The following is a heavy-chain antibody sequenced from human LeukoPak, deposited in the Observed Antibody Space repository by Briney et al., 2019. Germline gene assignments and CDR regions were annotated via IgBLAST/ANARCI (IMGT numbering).Heavy chain of an antibody. D-gene: IGHD5-18*01. CDR2: ISGSSQTI. Sequence: GGSLRLSCEGTGFTFGDYFMTWIRQAPGKGLEWLAYISGSSQTIYYADSVRGRFTISRDNAKNSLYLQMNGLRAEDTAVYYCARADWDTAMIDYWGQGTLVTVSS. J-gene: IGHJ4*02. V-gene: IGHV3-11*04. CDR1: GFTFGDYF. CDR3: ARADWDTAMIDY.